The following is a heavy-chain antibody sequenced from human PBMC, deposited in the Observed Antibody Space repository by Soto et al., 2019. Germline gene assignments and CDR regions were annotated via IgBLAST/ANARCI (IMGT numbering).Heavy chain of an antibody. CDR3: ANIPGAVTTDTDY. D-gene: IGHD4-4*01. J-gene: IGHJ4*02. Sequence: GGSLRLSCAASGFTFSDYYMSWIRQAPGKGLEWVSYISSSGSTIYYADSVKGRFTISRDNAKNSLYLQMNSLRAEDTAVYYCANIPGAVTTDTDYWGQGTLVTVSS. CDR2: ISSSGSTI. CDR1: GFTFSDYY. V-gene: IGHV3-11*01.